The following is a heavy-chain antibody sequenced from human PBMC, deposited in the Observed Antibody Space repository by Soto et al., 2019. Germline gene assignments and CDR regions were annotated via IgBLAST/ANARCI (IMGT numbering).Heavy chain of an antibody. CDR2: MNPINGAT. V-gene: IGHV1-8*02. J-gene: IGHJ6*02. D-gene: IGHD6-13*01. CDR3: GRGPSPRAPAGGTPYYFAMDV. CDR1: GYDFTAYD. Sequence: ASVKVSGEASGYDFTAYDINWVRQASGQGLEWMGWMNPINGATGSARRFQGRVSMTRNTATGTAYLELTSLRSDDSAVYYCGRGPSPRAPAGGTPYYFAMDVWGQGTTVTVSS.